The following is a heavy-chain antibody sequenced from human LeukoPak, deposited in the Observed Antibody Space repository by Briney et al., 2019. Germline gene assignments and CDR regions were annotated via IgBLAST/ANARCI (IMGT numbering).Heavy chain of an antibody. Sequence: PGGSLRLSCAAPGFSFSGSAMYWVRQASGKGLEWVGRIRSKANNYATAYAASAKGRFTISRDDSKNTTYLQMNSLKTEDTAVYYCLTSRRGGSGSPDVFDIWGQGTMVTVSS. D-gene: IGHD1-26*01. CDR3: LTSRRGGSGSPDVFDI. CDR1: GFSFSGSA. J-gene: IGHJ3*02. V-gene: IGHV3-73*01. CDR2: IRSKANNYAT.